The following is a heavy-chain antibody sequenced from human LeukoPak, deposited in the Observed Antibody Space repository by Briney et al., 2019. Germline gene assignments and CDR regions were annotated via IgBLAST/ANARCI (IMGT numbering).Heavy chain of an antibody. CDR2: IYYSGST. CDR3: ARDNDRTYFDY. J-gene: IGHJ4*02. Sequence: SETLSLTCNVSGGSISSSSHYWGWIRQSPGKGLEWIGSIYYSGSTYYNPSLKSRVTISVDTSKNQFSLKLSSVTAADTAVYYCARDNDRTYFDYWGQGTLVTVSS. CDR1: GGSISSSSHY. D-gene: IGHD3-22*01. V-gene: IGHV4-39*07.